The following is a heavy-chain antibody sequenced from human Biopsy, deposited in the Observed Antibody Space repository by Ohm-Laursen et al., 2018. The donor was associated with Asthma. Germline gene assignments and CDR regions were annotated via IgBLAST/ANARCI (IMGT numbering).Heavy chain of an antibody. J-gene: IGHJ4*02. Sequence: SSVKVSCKSLGGTFNTYVIGWVRQAPGQGLEWMGGINSVFGTPTYPQKFQDRVTITADDSTSIVYMELSSLRSEDTAVYYCARKAGSCISRTCYSLDFWGQGTLVTVSS. CDR1: GGTFNTYV. CDR2: INSVFGTP. CDR3: ARKAGSCISRTCYSLDF. V-gene: IGHV1-69*01. D-gene: IGHD2-2*01.